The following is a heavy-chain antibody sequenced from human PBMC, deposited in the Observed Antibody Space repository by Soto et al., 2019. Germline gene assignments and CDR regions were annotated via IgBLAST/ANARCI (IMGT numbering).Heavy chain of an antibody. CDR1: GFTFSSYG. CDR3: ATLARYGDFDY. D-gene: IGHD4-17*01. Sequence: QVQLVESGGGVVQPGRSLRLSCAASGFTFSSYGMHWVRQAPGKGLEWVAVISYDGSNKYYADSVKGRFTISRDNSKNTLYLQMNSLRAEDTAVYYCATLARYGDFDYWGQGTLVTVSS. V-gene: IGHV3-30*03. CDR2: ISYDGSNK. J-gene: IGHJ4*02.